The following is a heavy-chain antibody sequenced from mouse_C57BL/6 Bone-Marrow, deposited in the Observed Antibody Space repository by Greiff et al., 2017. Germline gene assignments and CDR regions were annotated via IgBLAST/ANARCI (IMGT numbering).Heavy chain of an antibody. Sequence: EVQLVESGPGLAKPSQTLSLTCSVPGFSITRDYWNWIRKFPGNKLEYMGYICYSGSTYSNPSLKSRISITRATSKNQYYMQLNSVTTENTATYYSARYGGRREARDYWGQGTSVTVAA. V-gene: IGHV3-8*01. J-gene: IGHJ4*01. D-gene: IGHD1-1*02. CDR1: GFSITRDY. CDR3: ARYGGRREARDY. CDR2: ICYSGST.